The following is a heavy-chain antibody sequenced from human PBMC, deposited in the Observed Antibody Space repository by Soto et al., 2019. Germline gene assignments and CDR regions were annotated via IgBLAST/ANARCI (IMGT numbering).Heavy chain of an antibody. CDR3: AKDYSSSWSLDP. J-gene: IGHJ5*02. V-gene: IGHV3-30*18. Sequence: GGSLRLSCAASGFTFSSYGMRWVRQAPGKGLEWVAVISYDGSNKYYADSVKGRFTISRDNSKNTLYLQMNSLRAEDTAVYYCAKDYSSSWSLDPWGQGTLVTVSS. CDR1: GFTFSSYG. CDR2: ISYDGSNK. D-gene: IGHD6-13*01.